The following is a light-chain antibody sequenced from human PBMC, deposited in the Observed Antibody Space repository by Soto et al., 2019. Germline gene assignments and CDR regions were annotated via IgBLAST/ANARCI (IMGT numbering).Light chain of an antibody. CDR2: ADT. J-gene: IGLJ1*01. Sequence: QSALTQPPSVSGAPGQRITISCTGSSSNIGAGYDVHWYRQLPGTAPKLLIFADTKRPSGVPDRFSGSKSGTSASLAITGLQAEDEADYYCQSYDSSLSGLYVVGTGTKV. V-gene: IGLV1-40*01. CDR1: SSNIGAGYD. CDR3: QSYDSSLSGLYV.